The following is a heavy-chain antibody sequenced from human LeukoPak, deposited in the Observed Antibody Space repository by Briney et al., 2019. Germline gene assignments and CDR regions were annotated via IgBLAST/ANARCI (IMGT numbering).Heavy chain of an antibody. J-gene: IGHJ6*03. CDR3: AKPYSGYDYYYYYMDV. Sequence: PFETLSLTCTVSGGSISSYYWGWIRQPAGKGLEWIGRIYTSGSTNYNPSLKSRVTMSVDTSKNQFSLKLSSVTAADTAVYYCAKPYSGYDYYYYYMDVWGKGTTVTISS. CDR1: GGSISSYY. D-gene: IGHD5-12*01. V-gene: IGHV4-4*07. CDR2: IYTSGST.